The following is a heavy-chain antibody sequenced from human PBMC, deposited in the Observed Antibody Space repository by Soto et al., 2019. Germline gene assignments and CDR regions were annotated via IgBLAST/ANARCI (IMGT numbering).Heavy chain of an antibody. CDR1: GGSFSGYY. V-gene: IGHV4-34*01. D-gene: IGHD5-18*01. CDR3: ARRRGYSYGYGPPDY. CDR2: ITHSGST. J-gene: IGHJ4*02. Sequence: SETLSLTCAVYGGSFSGYYWSWIRQPPGKGLEWIGEITHSGSTNYNPSLKSRVTISVDTSKNQFSLKLSSVTAADTAVYYCARRRGYSYGYGPPDYWGQGTLVTVSS.